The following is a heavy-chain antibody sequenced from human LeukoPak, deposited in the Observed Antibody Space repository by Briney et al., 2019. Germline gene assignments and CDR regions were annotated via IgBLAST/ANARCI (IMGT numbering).Heavy chain of an antibody. Sequence: GGSLRPSCAASGFTFSSYWMSWVRQAPGKGLEWVANIKQDGSEKYYVDSVKGRFTISRDNAKNSLYLQMNSLRAEDTAVYYCARDDCSGGSCYFDYWGQGTLVTVSS. V-gene: IGHV3-7*01. CDR2: IKQDGSEK. CDR3: ARDDCSGGSCYFDY. J-gene: IGHJ4*02. D-gene: IGHD2-15*01. CDR1: GFTFSSYW.